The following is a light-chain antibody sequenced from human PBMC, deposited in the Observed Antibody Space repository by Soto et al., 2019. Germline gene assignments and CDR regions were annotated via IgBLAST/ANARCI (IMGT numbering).Light chain of an antibody. V-gene: IGKV3-15*01. CDR1: QSVSSN. CDR3: QQYGSSRWT. Sequence: EIVMTQSPATLSVSPVERATLSCRASQSVSSNLAWYQQKPGQAPRLLIYGASTRATGIPARFSGSGSGTEFTLTISSLQSEDVAVYYCQQYGSSRWTFGQGTKVDI. J-gene: IGKJ1*01. CDR2: GAS.